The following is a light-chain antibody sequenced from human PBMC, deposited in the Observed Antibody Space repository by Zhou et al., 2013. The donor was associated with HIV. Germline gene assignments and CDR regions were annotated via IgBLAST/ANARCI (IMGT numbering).Light chain of an antibody. Sequence: DIQMTQSPSSLSASVGDRLTITCQASQGITNYLNWYQQKPGKAPKLLIYDASNLETGVPSRFSGSGSGTDFTFTISSLQPEDIATYYCQQYDNLPYTFGQGTKLDIK. CDR1: QGITNY. CDR2: DAS. CDR3: QQYDNLPYT. V-gene: IGKV1-33*01. J-gene: IGKJ2*01.